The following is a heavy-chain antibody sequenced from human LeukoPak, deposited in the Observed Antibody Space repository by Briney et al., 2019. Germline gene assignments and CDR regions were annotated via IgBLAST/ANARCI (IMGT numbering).Heavy chain of an antibody. CDR3: AKDGDSSSWYSYYYYGMDV. V-gene: IGHV3-9*01. D-gene: IGHD6-13*01. Sequence: SLRLSCAASGFTFDDYAMHWVRQAPGKGLEWVSGISWNSGSIGYADSVKGRFTISRDNAKNSLYLQMNSLRAEDTALYYCAKDGDSSSWYSYYYYGMDVWGQGTTVTVSS. J-gene: IGHJ6*02. CDR2: ISWNSGSI. CDR1: GFTFDDYA.